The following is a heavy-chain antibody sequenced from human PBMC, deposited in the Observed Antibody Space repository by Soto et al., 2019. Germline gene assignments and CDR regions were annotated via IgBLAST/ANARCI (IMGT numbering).Heavy chain of an antibody. CDR2: IYHSGST. J-gene: IGHJ4*02. CDR1: GGSINSRYW. Sequence: PSETLSLTCAVSGGSINSRYWWSWVRQYPGKGLEWIGEIYHSGSTNYNPSLKSRVTISVDKSKNQFSLNLSSVTAADTAVYYCARDQNGSGNYYTRYFDYWGQGTLITVSS. D-gene: IGHD3-10*01. V-gene: IGHV4-4*02. CDR3: ARDQNGSGNYYTRYFDY.